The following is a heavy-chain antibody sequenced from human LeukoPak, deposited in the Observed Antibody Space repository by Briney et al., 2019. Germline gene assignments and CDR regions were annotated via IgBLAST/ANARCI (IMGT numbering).Heavy chain of an antibody. J-gene: IGHJ4*02. CDR2: IKQDGSEK. Sequence: GGSLRLSCAASGFTFSSYAMSWVRQAPGKGLEWVANIKQDGSEKYYVDSVKGRFTVSRDNAENSLYLQMSSLRAEDTAVYYCARLTQLARGRYWGQGTLVTVSS. D-gene: IGHD6-6*01. CDR3: ARLTQLARGRY. V-gene: IGHV3-7*03. CDR1: GFTFSSYA.